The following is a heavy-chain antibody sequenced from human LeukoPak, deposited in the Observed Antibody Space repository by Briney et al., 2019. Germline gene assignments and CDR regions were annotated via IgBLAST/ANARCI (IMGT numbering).Heavy chain of an antibody. D-gene: IGHD2-21*02. CDR1: CGSISSYY. CDR2: IYTSGST. V-gene: IGHV4-4*07. J-gene: IGHJ3*02. CDR3: ARNTAPPAYFGGDCYTDAFDI. Sequence: SETLSLTCTVSCGSISSYYWSWIRQPAGKGLEWIGRIYTSGSTNYNPSLKSRVTMSVDTSKNQFSLKLSSVTAADTAVDYCARNTAPPAYFGGDCYTDAFDIWGQGTMVTVSS.